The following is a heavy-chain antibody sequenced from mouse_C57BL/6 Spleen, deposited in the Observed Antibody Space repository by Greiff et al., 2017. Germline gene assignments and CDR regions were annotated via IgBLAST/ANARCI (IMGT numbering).Heavy chain of an antibody. Sequence: EVKVVESGGGLVKPGGSLKLSCAASGFTFSDYGMHWVRQAPEKGLEWVAYISSGSSTIYYADTVKGRFTISRDNAKNTLFLQMTSLRSEDTAKYYCARQNDNESCDYWGQGTTLTVSS. CDR3: ARQNDNESCDY. D-gene: IGHD1-3*01. V-gene: IGHV5-17*01. J-gene: IGHJ2*01. CDR2: ISSGSSTI. CDR1: GFTFSDYG.